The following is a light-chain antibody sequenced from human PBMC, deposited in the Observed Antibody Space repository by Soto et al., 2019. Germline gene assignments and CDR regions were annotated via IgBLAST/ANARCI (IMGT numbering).Light chain of an antibody. J-gene: IGKJ5*01. V-gene: IGKV3-15*01. CDR3: QQYNNWPIT. Sequence: EVVLTQSPATLSVSPGERATLSCRASQSVGVLLAWYQQRPGQAPRLLIFRASTRATGVPARFSGSGSGTEFTLTITSLQSGDFAVYYCQQYNNWPITFGQGARLEVK. CDR2: RAS. CDR1: QSVGVL.